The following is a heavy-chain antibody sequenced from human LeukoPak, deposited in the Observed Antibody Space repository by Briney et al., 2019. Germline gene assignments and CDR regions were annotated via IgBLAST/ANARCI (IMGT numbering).Heavy chain of an antibody. CDR1: GFTFSSYS. J-gene: IGHJ4*02. CDR3: ARIAAAGMGVPCFDY. Sequence: PGGSLRLSCAAFGFTFSSYSMNWVRQAPGRGPEWVASITSSSSYIYYADSLKGRFTIYRDNAKNSLYLQMNSLRTEDTAVYYCARIAAAGMGVPCFDYWGQGTLVTVSS. D-gene: IGHD6-13*01. V-gene: IGHV3-21*01. CDR2: ITSSSSYI.